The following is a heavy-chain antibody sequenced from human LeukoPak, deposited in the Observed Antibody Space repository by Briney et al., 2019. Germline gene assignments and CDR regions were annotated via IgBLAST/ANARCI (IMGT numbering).Heavy chain of an antibody. CDR3: ATIGISAAAY. V-gene: IGHV3-74*01. CDR1: GFTFSSYW. CDR2: ISSDGSST. Sequence: GGSLRLSCAASGFTFSSYWMHWVRQAPGKGLVWVSRISSDGSSTSYADIVKGRFTISRDNAKSTLYLQMNSLRAEDTAVYYCATIGISAAAYWGQGTLVTVSS. J-gene: IGHJ4*02. D-gene: IGHD6-13*01.